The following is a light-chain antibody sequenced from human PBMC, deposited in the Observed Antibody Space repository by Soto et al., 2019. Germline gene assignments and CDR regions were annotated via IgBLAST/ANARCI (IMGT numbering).Light chain of an antibody. J-gene: IGKJ5*01. Sequence: DIQMTQSPSSLSASVGDRVTITCRASQDISVYLAWYQQKPGKVPKLLIYSASTLQSGVPSRFSGSGSGTDFTPTISSLQPQDVATYYCQKFNTAPLTFGQVTRLEIK. CDR1: QDISVY. CDR3: QKFNTAPLT. CDR2: SAS. V-gene: IGKV1-27*01.